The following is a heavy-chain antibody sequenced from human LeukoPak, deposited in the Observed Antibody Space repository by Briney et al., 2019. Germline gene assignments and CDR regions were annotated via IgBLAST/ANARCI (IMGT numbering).Heavy chain of an antibody. V-gene: IGHV5-51*01. J-gene: IGHJ6*03. CDR3: ARNGGIAAAGTHYYYMDV. CDR1: GYSFTSYW. CDR2: IYPGDSDT. D-gene: IGHD6-13*01. Sequence: GESLKISCKGSGYSFTSYWIGGVRQMPGKGLEWMGIIYPGDSDTRYSPSFQGQVTISADKSISTAYLQWSSLKASDTAMYYCARNGGIAAAGTHYYYMDVWGKGTTVTVSS.